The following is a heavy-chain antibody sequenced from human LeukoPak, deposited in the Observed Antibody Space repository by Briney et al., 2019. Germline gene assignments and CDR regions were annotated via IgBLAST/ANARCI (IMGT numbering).Heavy chain of an antibody. J-gene: IGHJ4*02. D-gene: IGHD5-24*01. V-gene: IGHV1-69*13. CDR1: GGTFSSYA. CDR2: IIPIFGTA. Sequence: SVKVSCKASGGTFSSYAISWVRQAPGQGLEWMGGIIPIFGTANYAQKLQGRVTITADESTSTAYMELSSLRSEDTAVYYCARDPRDGYFDYWGQGPLVIVSS. CDR3: ARDPRDGYFDY.